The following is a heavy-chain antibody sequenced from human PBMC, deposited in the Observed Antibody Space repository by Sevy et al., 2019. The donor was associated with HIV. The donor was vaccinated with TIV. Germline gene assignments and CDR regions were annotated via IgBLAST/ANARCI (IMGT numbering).Heavy chain of an antibody. J-gene: IGHJ5*02. CDR2: INTYNGNT. D-gene: IGHD3-16*01. V-gene: IGHV1-18*01. CDR3: ARKKNLGEPSDP. CDR1: GYTFTTYG. Sequence: ASVKVSCKPSGYTFTTYGITWVRQAPGQGLEWMGWINTYNGNTNYAQKFQGRVTITRDTSTSTAYMALRSLTSDDTAVYYCARKKNLGEPSDPWGQGTLVTVSS.